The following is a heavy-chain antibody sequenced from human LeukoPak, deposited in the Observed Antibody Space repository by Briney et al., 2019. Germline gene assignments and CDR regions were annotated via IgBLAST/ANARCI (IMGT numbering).Heavy chain of an antibody. CDR2: INAGNGNT. J-gene: IGHJ4*02. CDR3: ARAPPSRGWLQLSAGFDC. Sequence: ASVKVSCKASGYTFTSYAMHWVRQAPGQRLEWMGWINAGNGNTKYSQKFQGRVTITRDTSASTAYMELSSLRSEDTAVYYCARAPPSRGWLQLSAGFDCWGQETLVTVSS. D-gene: IGHD5-24*01. CDR1: GYTFTSYA. V-gene: IGHV1-3*01.